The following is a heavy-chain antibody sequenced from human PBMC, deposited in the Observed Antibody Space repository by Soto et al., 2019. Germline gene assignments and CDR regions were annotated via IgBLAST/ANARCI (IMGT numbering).Heavy chain of an antibody. D-gene: IGHD3-10*01. Sequence: PSETLSLTCTVSGGSISSSSYYWGWIRQPPGKGLEWIGSIYYSGSTYYNPSLKSRVTISVDTSKNQFSLKLSPVTAADTAVYYCARAITMVRGVIIPYWGQGTLVTVSS. V-gene: IGHV4-39*01. CDR1: GGSISSSSYY. CDR3: ARAITMVRGVIIPY. CDR2: IYYSGST. J-gene: IGHJ4*02.